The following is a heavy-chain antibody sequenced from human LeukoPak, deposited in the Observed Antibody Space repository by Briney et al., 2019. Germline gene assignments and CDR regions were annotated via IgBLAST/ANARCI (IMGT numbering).Heavy chain of an antibody. J-gene: IGHJ4*02. Sequence: SETLSLTCTVSGGSISSSSYYWGWIRQPPGKGLEWIGSIYYSGSTYCNPSLKSRVTISVDTSKNQFSLKLSSVTAADTAVYYCARDSRGIAAAGGWGQGTLVTVSS. CDR1: GGSISSSSYY. CDR2: IYYSGST. D-gene: IGHD6-13*01. CDR3: ARDSRGIAAAGG. V-gene: IGHV4-39*07.